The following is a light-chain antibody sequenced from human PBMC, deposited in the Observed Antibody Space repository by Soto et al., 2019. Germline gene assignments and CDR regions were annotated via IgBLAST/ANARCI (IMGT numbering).Light chain of an antibody. CDR2: DTS. J-gene: IGKJ1*01. CDR3: QEYVHWPPGV. V-gene: IGKV3-15*01. Sequence: EIVVTQSPATLSVSPGERVTLSCRASQSVSSSLAWYQQRPGQAPRLLIYDTSTRAAGIAARFSGSGSETEFSLTISSLQSEDSAVYYCQEYVHWPPGVFGQGTTVEIK. CDR1: QSVSSS.